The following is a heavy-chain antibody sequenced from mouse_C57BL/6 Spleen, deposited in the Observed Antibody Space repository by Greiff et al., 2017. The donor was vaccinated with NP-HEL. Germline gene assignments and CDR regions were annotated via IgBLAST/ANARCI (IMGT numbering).Heavy chain of an antibody. CDR1: GYTFTDHT. V-gene: IGHV1-78*01. CDR3: ARFGAYSYYFDY. Sequence: VQLQQSDAELVKPGASVKISCKVSGYTFTDHTIHWVKQSPEQGLEWIGYIYPRDGSTKYNEKFKGKATLTADKSSSTAYMQLNSLTSEDSAVYFCARFGAYSYYFDYWGQGTTLTVSS. J-gene: IGHJ2*01. CDR2: IYPRDGST. D-gene: IGHD1-1*01.